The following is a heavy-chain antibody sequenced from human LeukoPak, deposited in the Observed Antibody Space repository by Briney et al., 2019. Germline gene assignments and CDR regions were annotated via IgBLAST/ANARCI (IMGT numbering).Heavy chain of an antibody. CDR2: IYYSGST. D-gene: IGHD6-13*01. CDR1: GGSISSYY. V-gene: IGHV4-59*08. J-gene: IGHJ5*02. CDR3: AAYSSKNWFDP. Sequence: SETLSLTCTVSGGSISSYYWSWIRQPPGKGLEWIGYIYYSGSTNYNPSLKSRVTISVDPSKNQFSLRLSSVTAADTAVYYCAAYSSKNWFDPWGQGTLVAVSS.